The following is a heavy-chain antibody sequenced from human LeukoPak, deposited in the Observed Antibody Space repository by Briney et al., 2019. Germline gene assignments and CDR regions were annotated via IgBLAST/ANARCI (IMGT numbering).Heavy chain of an antibody. CDR2: IGYDGSDK. CDR1: GITFSSYG. V-gene: IGHV3-33*01. Sequence: GGSLRLSCTASGITFSSYGMHWVRQAPGKGLEWVAVIGYDGSDKYYADSVKGRFTISRDNSKNTLYLQINSLRAEDTALYYCARDYESLLDYWGQGTLVTVSS. D-gene: IGHD3-3*01. CDR3: ARDYESLLDY. J-gene: IGHJ4*02.